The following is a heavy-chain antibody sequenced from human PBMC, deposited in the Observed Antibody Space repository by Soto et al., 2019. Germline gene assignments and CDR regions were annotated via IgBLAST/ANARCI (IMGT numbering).Heavy chain of an antibody. CDR3: TRGGGRDSNEPF. V-gene: IGHV3-7*01. D-gene: IGHD4-4*01. CDR2: IKEDGSEK. Sequence: EVQLVESGGTLVQPGGSLRLYCVASGFKFRSYWMSWVRQAPGKGLEWLANIKEDGSEKYYVESVEGRFTISRDNARNSVYLQMNSLRAEDTAIYYCTRGGGRDSNEPFWGQGTLVIVSS. J-gene: IGHJ4*02. CDR1: GFKFRSYW.